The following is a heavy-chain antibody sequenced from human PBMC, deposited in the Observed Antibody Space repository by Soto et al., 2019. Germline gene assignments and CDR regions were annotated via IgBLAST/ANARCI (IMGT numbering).Heavy chain of an antibody. CDR3: AGDSGRRTVCSVPAF. Sequence: SLYSARHAKGQGLEWMGIINPSGGSTSYAQKFQGRVTMTRDTSTSTVYMELSSLRSEDTAVYYCAGDSGRRTVCSVPAFWGNGTPVTVSS. D-gene: IGHD6-25*01. CDR1: S. J-gene: IGHJ6*04. CDR2: INPSGGST. V-gene: IGHV1-46*01.